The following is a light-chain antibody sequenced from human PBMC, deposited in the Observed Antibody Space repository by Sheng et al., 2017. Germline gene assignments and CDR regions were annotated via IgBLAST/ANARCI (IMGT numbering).Light chain of an antibody. V-gene: IGKV3-20*01. CDR1: QRVNGNY. Sequence: EIVMMQSPGTLSLSPGERATLSCRASQRVNGNYLAWYQQKPGQSPRLLIYDASTRATGIPDRFSGSGSGTDFTLTIARLEPEDFAVYYCQQYGSSPPYTFGQGTKVDIK. CDR2: DAS. CDR3: QQYGSSPPYT. J-gene: IGKJ2*01.